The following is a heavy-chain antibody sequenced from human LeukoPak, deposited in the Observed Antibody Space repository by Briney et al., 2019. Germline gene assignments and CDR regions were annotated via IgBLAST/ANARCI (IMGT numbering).Heavy chain of an antibody. D-gene: IGHD3-22*01. J-gene: IGHJ6*03. Sequence: TGGSLRLSCAASGFTFSVYGMHWVRQAPGKGLEWVAVVSYDGSGKYYSDSVEGRFSISRDNSKNTVYLQMSSLRAEDTAVYFCAKDWNYYDTSVPFYYYYMEVWGKGTTVTVSS. CDR2: VSYDGSGK. CDR1: GFTFSVYG. V-gene: IGHV3-30*18. CDR3: AKDWNYYDTSVPFYYYYMEV.